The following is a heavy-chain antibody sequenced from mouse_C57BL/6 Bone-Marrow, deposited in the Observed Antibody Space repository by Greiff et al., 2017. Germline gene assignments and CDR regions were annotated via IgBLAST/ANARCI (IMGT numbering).Heavy chain of an antibody. V-gene: IGHV7-3*01. CDR2: ISNKANGYTT. J-gene: IGHJ1*03. CDR1: GFTFTDYY. Sequence: EVHLVESGGGLVQPGGSLSLSCAASGFTFTDYYMSWVRQPPGKALEWLGFISNKANGYTTEYSASVTGRFTISRDNSQSILYLQMNALRAEDSATYYCARGIYYYGSSWDWYFDVWGTGTTVTVSS. CDR3: ARGIYYYGSSWDWYFDV. D-gene: IGHD1-1*01.